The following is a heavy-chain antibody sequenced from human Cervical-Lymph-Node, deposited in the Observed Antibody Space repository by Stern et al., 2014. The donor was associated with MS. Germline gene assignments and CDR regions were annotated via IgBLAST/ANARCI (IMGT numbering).Heavy chain of an antibody. D-gene: IGHD5-24*01. CDR2: IYSDGINT. J-gene: IGHJ4*02. Sequence: VQLVESGGDVVQPGTSLGLSCAASGFAFSYFDMHWVRQAPGKGLEWVATIYSDGINTYYADSVLGRFTISRDNSKNTLFLLMNSLRAEDTALYYCARGQYPMVETTHGFDSWGQGALVTVSS. V-gene: IGHV3-33*01. CDR3: ARGQYPMVETTHGFDS. CDR1: GFAFSYFD.